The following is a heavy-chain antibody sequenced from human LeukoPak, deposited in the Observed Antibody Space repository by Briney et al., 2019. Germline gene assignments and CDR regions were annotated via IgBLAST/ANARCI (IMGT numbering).Heavy chain of an antibody. Sequence: PGGSLRLSCVASGVTISGYWMHWVRQAPGKGLAWVSRVDSDGTTTRYADSVKGRFTISGDNAKNTVYLQMNSLRAEDTAVYYCARIITAAAADCWGQGTLVAVSS. CDR1: GVTISGYW. CDR3: ARIITAAAADC. D-gene: IGHD6-13*01. J-gene: IGHJ4*02. CDR2: VDSDGTTT. V-gene: IGHV3-74*01.